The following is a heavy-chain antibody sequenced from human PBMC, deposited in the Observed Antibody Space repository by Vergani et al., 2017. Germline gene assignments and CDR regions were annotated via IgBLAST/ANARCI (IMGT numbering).Heavy chain of an antibody. CDR1: GGSISSSSYY. Sequence: QLQLQESGPGLVKPSETLSLTCTVSGGSISSSSYYWGWIRQPPGKGLEWIGSIYYSGSTYYNPSLKSRVTISVDTSKNQFSLKLSSGTAADTAVYYCARHDPGIAAAGTSPYYFDYWGQGTLVTVSS. V-gene: IGHV4-39*01. CDR3: ARHDPGIAAAGTSPYYFDY. CDR2: IYYSGST. D-gene: IGHD6-13*01. J-gene: IGHJ4*02.